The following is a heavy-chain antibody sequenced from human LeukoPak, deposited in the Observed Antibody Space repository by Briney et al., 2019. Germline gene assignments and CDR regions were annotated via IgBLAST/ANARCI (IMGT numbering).Heavy chain of an antibody. CDR2: ISGDGART. J-gene: IGHJ4*02. V-gene: IGHV3-23*01. CDR3: ARIGLTTSNFDY. CDR1: AFPFSTYV. D-gene: IGHD3-3*01. Sequence: GGSLRLSCAASAFPFSTYVMSWVRQAPGGGLEWIPSISGDGARTYYTNSVKGRLTISRDNSKNMLYLQMNSLRADDTAIYYCARIGLTTSNFDYWGQGTLVTVSS.